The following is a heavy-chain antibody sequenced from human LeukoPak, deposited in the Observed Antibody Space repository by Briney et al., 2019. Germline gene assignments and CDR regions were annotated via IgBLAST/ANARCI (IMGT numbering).Heavy chain of an antibody. V-gene: IGHV3-48*03. J-gene: IGHJ4*02. D-gene: IGHD3-16*01. Sequence: GGSLRLSCAASGFTFSSYEMNWVRQAPGKGLECVSYISSSGDTIYYADSVTGRFTISRDNARNSLYLQMNSLRDEDTAIYFCTREAWGFDYWGQGALVTVSS. CDR2: ISSSGDTI. CDR3: TREAWGFDY. CDR1: GFTFSSYE.